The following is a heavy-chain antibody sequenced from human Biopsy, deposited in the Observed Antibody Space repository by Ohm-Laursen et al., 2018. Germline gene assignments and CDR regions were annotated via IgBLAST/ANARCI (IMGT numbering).Heavy chain of an antibody. CDR2: LTWNSGTI. Sequence: SLRLSCAASGFTFTDYAMHWIRQGPGKGLEWVAGLTWNSGTIAYAGSVRGRFTISRDNAKNSLYLQMNNLTSEDTALYYCVRSLRNYDFLDSWGQGTLVSVSS. V-gene: IGHV3-9*01. CDR3: VRSLRNYDFLDS. J-gene: IGHJ4*02. D-gene: IGHD3-16*01. CDR1: GFTFTDYA.